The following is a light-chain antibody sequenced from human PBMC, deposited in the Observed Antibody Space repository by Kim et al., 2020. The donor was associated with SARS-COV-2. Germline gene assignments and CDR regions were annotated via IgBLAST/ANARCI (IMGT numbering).Light chain of an antibody. CDR3: QAWDSSTVI. CDR2: EDN. Sequence: SYELTQPPSVSVSPGQTASITCSGNKLGDKYVCWYQQKPGQSPVLVMYEDNKRPSGIPERFAGSNSGNTATLTISGTQAMDEADYYCQAWDSSTVIFGGGTKVTVL. V-gene: IGLV3-1*01. J-gene: IGLJ2*01. CDR1: KLGDKY.